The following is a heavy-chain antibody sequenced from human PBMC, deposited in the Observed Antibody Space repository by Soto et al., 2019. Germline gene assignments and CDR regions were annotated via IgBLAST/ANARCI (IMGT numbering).Heavy chain of an antibody. CDR1: GYTFTSYY. Sequence: QVQLVQSGAEVKKPGASVKVSCKASGYTFTSYYMHWVRQAPGQGLEWMGIINPSGGSTSYAQKFQGRVTMTRDTSTSTVYMELSSLRYEDTAVYYCAREGIVLMVYATNNWFDPWGQGTLVTVSS. CDR3: AREGIVLMVYATNNWFDP. D-gene: IGHD2-8*01. CDR2: INPSGGST. V-gene: IGHV1-46*01. J-gene: IGHJ5*02.